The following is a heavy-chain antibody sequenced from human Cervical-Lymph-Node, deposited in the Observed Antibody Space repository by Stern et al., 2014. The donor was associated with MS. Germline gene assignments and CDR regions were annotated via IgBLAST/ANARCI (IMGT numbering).Heavy chain of an antibody. D-gene: IGHD6-19*01. V-gene: IGHV1-46*02. CDR1: GYTFNSYY. Sequence: QVQLGQSGAEVKKPGASVKVSCKASGYTFNSYYMHWVRQAPGQGLEWMGIINPSGGSTSYAQKFQGRVTMTRDTSTSTVYMELSSLRSEDTAVYYCAREDGGWYVADYWGQGTLVTVSS. CDR3: AREDGGWYVADY. J-gene: IGHJ4*02. CDR2: INPSGGST.